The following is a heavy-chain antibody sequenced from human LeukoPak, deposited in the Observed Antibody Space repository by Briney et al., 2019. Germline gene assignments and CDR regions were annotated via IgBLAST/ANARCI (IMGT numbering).Heavy chain of an antibody. CDR3: ARVPGISPIRGHWFDP. J-gene: IGHJ5*02. CDR1: GYTFTSYG. V-gene: IGHV1-18*01. CDR2: ISAYNGNT. Sequence: GASVKVSCKASGYTFTSYGISWVQQAPGQGLEWMGWISAYNGNTNYAQKLQGRVTMTTDTSTSTAYMELRSLRSDDTAVYYCARVPGISPIRGHWFDPWGQGTLVTVSS. D-gene: IGHD1-14*01.